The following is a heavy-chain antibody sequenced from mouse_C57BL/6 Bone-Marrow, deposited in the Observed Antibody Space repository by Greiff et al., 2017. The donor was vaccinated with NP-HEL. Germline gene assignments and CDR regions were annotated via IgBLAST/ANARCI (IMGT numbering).Heavy chain of an antibody. V-gene: IGHV1-78*01. CDR1: GYTFTDHT. CDR3: ARSSYYSNYVLYAMDY. Sequence: QVQLQQSDAELVKPGASVKISCKVSGYTFTDHTIHWMKQRPEQGLEWIGYIYPRDGSTKYNEKFKGKATLTADKSSSTAYMQLNSLTSEDSAVYFCARSSYYSNYVLYAMDYWGQGTSGTVSS. D-gene: IGHD2-5*01. CDR2: IYPRDGST. J-gene: IGHJ4*01.